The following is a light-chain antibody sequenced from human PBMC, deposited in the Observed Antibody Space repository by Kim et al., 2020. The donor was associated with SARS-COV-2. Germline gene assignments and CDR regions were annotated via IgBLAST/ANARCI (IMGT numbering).Light chain of an antibody. J-gene: IGKJ1*01. CDR3: QQYGSSPWT. CDR1: QSVSNNW. CDR2: GVS. V-gene: IGKV3-20*01. Sequence: EIVLTQSPGTLSLSPGERATLSCRASQSVSNNWLAWYQQKPGQPPRLLIYGVSNRATGIPDRISGSGSGTDFTLTISRLETEDFAVYYCQQYGSSPWTFGLGTKVDIK.